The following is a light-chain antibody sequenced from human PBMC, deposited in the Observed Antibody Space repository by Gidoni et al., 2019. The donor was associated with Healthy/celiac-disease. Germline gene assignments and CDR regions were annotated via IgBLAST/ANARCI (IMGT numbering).Light chain of an antibody. CDR3: QQRSNWPPLT. V-gene: IGKV3-11*01. J-gene: IGKJ4*01. Sequence: EIVLTQSLATLSFSPGERATLSCRTSQSVSISLAWYQKKPGQAPRLLIDDASNRATGIPARFSGSGSGTDFTLTISSLEPEDFAVYYCQQRSNWPPLTFGGGTKVEIK. CDR2: DAS. CDR1: QSVSIS.